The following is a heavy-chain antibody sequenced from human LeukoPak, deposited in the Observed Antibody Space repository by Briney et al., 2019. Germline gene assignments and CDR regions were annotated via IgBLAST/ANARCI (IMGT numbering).Heavy chain of an antibody. CDR2: ISGSGGST. Sequence: PGGSLRLSCAASGFTFSSYAMSWVRQAPGKGLEWGSAISGSGGSTYYADSVKGRFTIYRDNSKNTLYLQMNSLRAEDTAVYYCAKSGYCSSTSCYPRHYYYYGMDVWGKGTTVTVSS. V-gene: IGHV3-23*01. CDR1: GFTFSSYA. D-gene: IGHD2-2*01. J-gene: IGHJ6*04. CDR3: AKSGYCSSTSCYPRHYYYYGMDV.